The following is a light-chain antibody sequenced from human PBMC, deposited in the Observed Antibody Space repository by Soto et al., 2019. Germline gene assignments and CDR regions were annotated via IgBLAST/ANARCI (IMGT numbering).Light chain of an antibody. V-gene: IGLV1-47*01. Sequence: QSVLTQPPSASGTPGQRVTISCSGSSSNIGSNYVYWYQQLPGTAPKLLVYRNNQRPSGVPDRVSGSRSGTSAALAISGLRSEDEGDYYCAAWDDSLSVSFGGGTKLTVL. J-gene: IGLJ2*01. CDR2: RNN. CDR3: AAWDDSLSVS. CDR1: SSNIGSNY.